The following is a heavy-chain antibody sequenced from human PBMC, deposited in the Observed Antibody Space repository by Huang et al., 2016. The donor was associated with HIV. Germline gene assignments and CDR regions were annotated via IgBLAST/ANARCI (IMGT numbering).Heavy chain of an antibody. CDR2: IYYRGVS. D-gene: IGHD2-15*01. CDR3: ARDRRHCSGGSCYYSDY. CDR1: GGSISSPY. V-gene: IGHV4-59*11. J-gene: IGHJ4*01. Sequence: QVQLQESGPGLVKPSETLSLTCSVSGGSISSPYWSGIRQPPGKGLEWIGSIYYRGVSNYRPSLKSRVFISVDTSRNQFALKLSSVTAADTAIYYCARDRRHCSGGSCYYSDYWGHGTLVTVSS.